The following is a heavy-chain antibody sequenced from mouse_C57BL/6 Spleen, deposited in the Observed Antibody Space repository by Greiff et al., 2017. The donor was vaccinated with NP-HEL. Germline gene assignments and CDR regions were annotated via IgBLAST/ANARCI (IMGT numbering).Heavy chain of an antibody. CDR1: GYTFTNYW. J-gene: IGHJ2*01. CDR3: ARMGGGYFDY. D-gene: IGHD1-1*02. V-gene: IGHV1-63*01. Sequence: VKLMESGAELVRPGTSVKMSCKASGYTFTNYWIGWAKQRPGHGLEWIGDIYPGGGYTNYNEKFKGKATLTADKSSSTAYMQFSSLTSEDSAISYCARMGGGYFDYWGQGTTLTVSS. CDR2: IYPGGGYT.